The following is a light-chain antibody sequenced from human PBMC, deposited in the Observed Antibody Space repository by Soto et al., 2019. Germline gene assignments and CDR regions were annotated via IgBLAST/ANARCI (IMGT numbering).Light chain of an antibody. V-gene: IGKV2D-29*01. CDR2: EVS. CDR1: QSLLHTDGKTY. CDR3: MQSTLLPLT. Sequence: DIVMTQTPLSLSVTPGQPASISCKSSQSLLHTDGKTYLYWYLQKPGQAPHLLMYEVSNRFSGVPDRFSGSGSGKDFTLKSSRVESEDVGVYYCMQSTLLPLTFGGGTKVEIK. J-gene: IGKJ4*01.